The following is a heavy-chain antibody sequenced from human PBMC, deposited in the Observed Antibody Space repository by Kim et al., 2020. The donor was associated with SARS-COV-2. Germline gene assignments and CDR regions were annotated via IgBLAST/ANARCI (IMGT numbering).Heavy chain of an antibody. D-gene: IGHD3-10*01. Sequence: GGSLRLSCAASGFTFDGYGMHWVRQAPGKGLEWVAGISCNSNRIGQADFMKGRFTTSGDKANKPLYQLVSRRIAEKTAFYYSGRGGREFYVGGWGGYWG. J-gene: IGHJ4*01. V-gene: IGHV3-9*01. CDR1: GFTFDGYG. CDR3: GRGGREFYVGGWGGY. CDR2: ISCNSNRI.